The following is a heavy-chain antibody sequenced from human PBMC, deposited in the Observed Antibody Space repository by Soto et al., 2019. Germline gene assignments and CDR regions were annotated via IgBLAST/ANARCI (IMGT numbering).Heavy chain of an antibody. CDR2: SNSDGRST. CDR3: ARETSSWSLDY. J-gene: IGHJ4*02. Sequence: WGSLRLSCAASGFTFITYWIHCVRQAPGKGLVWVSRSNSDGRSTDHADSVKGRFTISRDNAKNTLYLQMNSLRVEDTAVYYCARETSSWSLDYWGQGMLVTVSS. D-gene: IGHD6-13*01. V-gene: IGHV3-74*01. CDR1: GFTFITYW.